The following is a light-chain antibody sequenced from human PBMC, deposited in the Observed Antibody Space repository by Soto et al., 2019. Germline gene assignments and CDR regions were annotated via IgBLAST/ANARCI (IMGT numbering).Light chain of an antibody. CDR3: QSYDSSLSAWV. CDR1: RSNNGAGSD. CDR2: VST. J-gene: IGLJ3*02. Sequence: QSVLTQPPSVSGAPGQRVTISCTGSRSNNGAGSDVHWYQQLPGTAPKLLIYVSTNRPSGVPDRFSGSKSGTSASLAITGLQAADEADYYCQSYDSSLSAWVFGGGTKLTVL. V-gene: IGLV1-40*01.